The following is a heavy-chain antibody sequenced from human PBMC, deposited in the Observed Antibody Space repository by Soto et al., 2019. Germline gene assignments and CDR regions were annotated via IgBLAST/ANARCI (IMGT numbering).Heavy chain of an antibody. CDR1: GGSFSGYY. D-gene: IGHD5-18*01. CDR2: INHSGST. CDR3: ARGGYSYGYRFDY. J-gene: IGHJ4*02. V-gene: IGHV4-34*01. Sequence: QVQLQQWGAGLLKPSETLSLTCAVYGGSFSGYYWSWIRQPPGKGLEWIGEINHSGSTNYNPPLKSRVTTSVDTSKNQFSLKLSSVTAADTAVYYCARGGYSYGYRFDYWGQGTLVTVSS.